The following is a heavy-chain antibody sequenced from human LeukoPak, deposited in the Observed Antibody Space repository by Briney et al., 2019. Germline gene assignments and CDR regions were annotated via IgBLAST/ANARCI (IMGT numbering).Heavy chain of an antibody. CDR1: GFTFSSYA. V-gene: IGHV3-23*01. CDR3: AKDKRVTGYNY. CDR2: ISGSGGST. J-gene: IGHJ4*02. D-gene: IGHD2-21*02. Sequence: QTGGSLRLSCAVSGFTFSSYAMSWVRQAPGKGLEWVSAISGSGGSTYYADSVKGRFTISRDNSKNTLYLQMNSLRAEDTAVYYCAKDKRVTGYNYWGQGTLVTVSS.